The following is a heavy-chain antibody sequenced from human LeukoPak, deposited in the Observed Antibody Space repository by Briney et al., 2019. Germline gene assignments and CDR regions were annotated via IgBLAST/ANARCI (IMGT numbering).Heavy chain of an antibody. D-gene: IGHD6-19*01. V-gene: IGHV3-21*06. CDR1: GFTFHDFA. Sequence: GRSLRLSCAASGFTFHDFAMHWVRQAPGKGLEWVSSISSGSTHIYYADSVKGRFTISRDNAKNSLYLQMNSLRAEDTAVYYCARDREQWLVRRFDYWGQGTLVTVSS. CDR2: ISSGSTHI. CDR3: ARDREQWLVRRFDY. J-gene: IGHJ4*02.